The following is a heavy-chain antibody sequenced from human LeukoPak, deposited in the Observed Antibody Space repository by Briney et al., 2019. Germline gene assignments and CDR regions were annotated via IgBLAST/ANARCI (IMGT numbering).Heavy chain of an antibody. CDR3: AKTLPYYDSSGETYYFDY. D-gene: IGHD3-22*01. V-gene: IGHV3-33*06. CDR2: IWYDGSNK. J-gene: IGHJ4*02. Sequence: GRSLRLSCAASGFTFSSYGMHWVRQAPDKGLEWVAVIWYDGSNKYYADSVKGRFTISRDNSKNTLYLQMNSLRAEDTAVYYCAKTLPYYDSSGETYYFDYWGQGTLVTVSS. CDR1: GFTFSSYG.